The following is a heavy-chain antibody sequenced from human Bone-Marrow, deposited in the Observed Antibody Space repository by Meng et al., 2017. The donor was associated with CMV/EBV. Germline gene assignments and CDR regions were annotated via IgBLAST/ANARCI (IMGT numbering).Heavy chain of an antibody. CDR2: INPSGGST. CDR1: GYTFTSYY. V-gene: IGHV1-46*01. Sequence: ASVKVSCKASGYTFTSYYMRWVRQAPGQGLEWMGIINPSGGSTSYAQKFQGRVTMTRDTSTSTVYMELSSLRSEDTAVYYCARFSQGGCSSTSCYTNGMDVWGQGTTVTVSS. J-gene: IGHJ6*02. CDR3: ARFSQGGCSSTSCYTNGMDV. D-gene: IGHD2-2*02.